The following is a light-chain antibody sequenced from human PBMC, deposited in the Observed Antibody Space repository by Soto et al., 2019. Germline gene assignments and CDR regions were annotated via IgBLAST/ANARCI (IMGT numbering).Light chain of an antibody. Sequence: EIVWTQSPGTLSGSPGERATLSCRASESVSRNYIARYKQKPGQAPRLLSLATSNTATGIPDRFGGSGSETEFTLTISRLEPDDFEVYCCRQYVNSPITFGQGTRLEIK. J-gene: IGKJ5*01. V-gene: IGKV3-20*01. CDR2: ATS. CDR1: ESVSRNY. CDR3: RQYVNSPIT.